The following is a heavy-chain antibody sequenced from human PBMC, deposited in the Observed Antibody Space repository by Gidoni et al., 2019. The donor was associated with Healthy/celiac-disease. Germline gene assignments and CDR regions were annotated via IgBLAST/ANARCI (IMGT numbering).Heavy chain of an antibody. Sequence: EVQLVESGGGLVQPGGSLKLSCAASGFTFSGSAMHWVRQASGKGLEWVGRIRSKANSYATAYAASVKGRFTISRDDSKNTAYLQMNSLKTEDTAVYYCTRQRGDDFWSGTDAFDIWGQGTMVTVSS. CDR2: IRSKANSYAT. CDR3: TRQRGDDFWSGTDAFDI. V-gene: IGHV3-73*02. CDR1: GFTFSGSA. J-gene: IGHJ3*02. D-gene: IGHD3-3*01.